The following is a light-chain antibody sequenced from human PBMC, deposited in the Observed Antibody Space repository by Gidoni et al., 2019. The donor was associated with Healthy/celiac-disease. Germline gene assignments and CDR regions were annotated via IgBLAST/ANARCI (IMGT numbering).Light chain of an antibody. CDR3: QQYNNWPWT. Sequence: EIVMTQSPATLSVSPGERAPLSCRASQSVSSNLAWYQQKPGQAPRLLIDGASTRATGIPARFSGSGSGTEFTLTISSLQSEDFAVYYCQQYNNWPWTFGQGTKVEIK. J-gene: IGKJ1*01. CDR2: GAS. V-gene: IGKV3-15*01. CDR1: QSVSSN.